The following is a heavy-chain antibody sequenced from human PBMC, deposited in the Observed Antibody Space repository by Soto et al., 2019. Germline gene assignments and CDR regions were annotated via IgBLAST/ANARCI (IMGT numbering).Heavy chain of an antibody. CDR3: ARSTPRRWSLGY. V-gene: IGHV1-18*04. Sequence: ASVKVSCKASGYTFANYGISWVRQAPGQGLEWMGWISAYNGNTNYAQKFQGRVTMTRDTSISTAYMELSRLRSDDTAVYYCARSTPRRWSLGYWGQGTLVTVSS. J-gene: IGHJ4*02. CDR1: GYTFANYG. CDR2: ISAYNGNT. D-gene: IGHD3-3*01.